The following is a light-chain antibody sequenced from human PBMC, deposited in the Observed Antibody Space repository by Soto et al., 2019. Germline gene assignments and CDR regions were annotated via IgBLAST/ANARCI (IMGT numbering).Light chain of an antibody. J-gene: IGKJ1*01. CDR2: DAS. Sequence: DIQMTQSPSTLSAYVGDSVTITCRASQNVNNWVAWYQQKPGKAPRFLIYDASSLESGVPSRFSGSGSGTDFTLTISSLQPDDFVTYYCQRYNSYSRTFGQGTKVEIK. V-gene: IGKV1-5*01. CDR1: QNVNNW. CDR3: QRYNSYSRT.